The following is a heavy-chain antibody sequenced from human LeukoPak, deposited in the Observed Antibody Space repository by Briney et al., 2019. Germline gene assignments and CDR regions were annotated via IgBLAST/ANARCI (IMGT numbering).Heavy chain of an antibody. V-gene: IGHV5-51*01. Sequence: GESLKISCQVSGYIFTHYWIGWVRRMPGKGLESMGIIYPADSDTTYSPSFQGHVTISADKSIDTVYLQWSSLKASDTAMYFCARQSRDGSKTRGYYFDFWGQGTLVTVSS. CDR2: IYPADSDT. J-gene: IGHJ4*02. CDR1: GYIFTHYW. CDR3: ARQSRDGSKTRGYYFDF. D-gene: IGHD3-10*01.